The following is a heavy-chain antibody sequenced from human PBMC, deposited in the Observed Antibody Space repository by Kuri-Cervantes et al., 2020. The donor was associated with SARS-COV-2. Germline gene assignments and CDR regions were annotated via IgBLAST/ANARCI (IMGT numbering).Heavy chain of an antibody. V-gene: IGHV3-7*01. J-gene: IGHJ1*01. D-gene: IGHD3-10*01. Sequence: GGSLRLSCSGSGFAFSDYYMSWIRQAPGKGLEWVANIKQDGSEKYYVDSVKGRFTISRDNAKNSLYLQMNSLRAEDTAVYYCARGPYYYGSGSYWFGGYVQHWGQGTLVTVSS. CDR1: GFAFSDYY. CDR3: ARGPYYYGSGSYWFGGYVQH. CDR2: IKQDGSEK.